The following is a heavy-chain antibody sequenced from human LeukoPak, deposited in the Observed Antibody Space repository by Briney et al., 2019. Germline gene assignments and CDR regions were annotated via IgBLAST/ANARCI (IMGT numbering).Heavy chain of an antibody. V-gene: IGHV1-24*01. D-gene: IGHD4-17*01. CDR1: GYTLTELS. Sequence: WASVKVSCKVSGYTLTELSMHWVRQAPGKGLEWMGGFDPEDGETIYAQKFQGRATMTEDTSTDTAYMELSSLRSEDTAVYYCATVETTVTTFDYWSQGTLVTVSS. CDR2: FDPEDGET. J-gene: IGHJ4*02. CDR3: ATVETTVTTFDY.